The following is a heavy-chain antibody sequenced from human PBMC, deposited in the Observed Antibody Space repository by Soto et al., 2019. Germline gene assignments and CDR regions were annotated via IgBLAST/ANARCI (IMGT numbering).Heavy chain of an antibody. D-gene: IGHD3-3*01. Sequence: PGGSLRLSCAASGFTFGSYSMNWVRQAPGKGLEWVSSISSSSYIYYADSVKGRFTISRDNAKNSLYLQMNSLRAEDTAVYYCARDKNLLRFLDAMDVWGQGTTVTVSS. CDR2: ISSSSYI. CDR3: ARDKNLLRFLDAMDV. CDR1: GFTFGSYS. V-gene: IGHV3-21*01. J-gene: IGHJ6*02.